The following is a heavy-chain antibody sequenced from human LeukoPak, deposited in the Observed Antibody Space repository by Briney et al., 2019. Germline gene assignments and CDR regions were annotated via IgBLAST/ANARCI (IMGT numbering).Heavy chain of an antibody. CDR1: GFTFSSYS. D-gene: IGHD3-3*01. Sequence: PGGSLRLSCAASGFTFSSYSMNWVRQAPGKGLEWVSSISSSSSYIYYADSVKGRFTISRDNAKNSLYLQMNSLRAEDTAVYYCAREGDYDFWSGSPVYYWGQGTLVTVSS. CDR3: AREGDYDFWSGSPVYY. J-gene: IGHJ4*02. V-gene: IGHV3-21*01. CDR2: ISSSSSYI.